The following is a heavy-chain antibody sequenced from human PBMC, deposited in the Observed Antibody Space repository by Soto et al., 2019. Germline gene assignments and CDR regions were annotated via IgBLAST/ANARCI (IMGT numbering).Heavy chain of an antibody. D-gene: IGHD1-26*01. V-gene: IGHV1-69*02. Sequence: QVQLVQSGAEVKKPGSSVKVSCKASGDTFSSYTISWVRQAPGQGLEWMGRIIPILDIANYAQKCQGRVTITADKSTSTAYMELSSRRSEDTAVYYCAAGGHGAFDIWGQGTMVTVSS. J-gene: IGHJ3*02. CDR1: GDTFSSYT. CDR2: IIPILDIA. CDR3: AAGGHGAFDI.